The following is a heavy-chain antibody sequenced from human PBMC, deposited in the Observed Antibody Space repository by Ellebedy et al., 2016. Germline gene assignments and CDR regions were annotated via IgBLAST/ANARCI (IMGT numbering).Heavy chain of an antibody. CDR3: AKWNGGWNAFDV. Sequence: SETLSLTCNVSGVSISSDYWNWIRRPPGKGLEWIGYVFHTGATNYNPSLKSRVTMSVDTSKSQFSLRLTAVTAAETAVYYCAKWNGGWNAFDVWGQGTMVTVSS. CDR2: VFHTGAT. J-gene: IGHJ3*01. D-gene: IGHD1-1*01. CDR1: GVSISSDY. V-gene: IGHV4-59*01.